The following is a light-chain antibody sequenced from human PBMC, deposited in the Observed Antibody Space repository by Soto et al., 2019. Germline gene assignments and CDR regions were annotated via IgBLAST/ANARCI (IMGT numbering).Light chain of an antibody. J-gene: IGKJ1*01. Sequence: DVVMTQSPLSLPVTLGQPASISCRSSQSLVSSNGNTFLIWFQQRPGQSPRRLIYKVSNRDSAVPDRFTGSGSGTDFTLEISRVEAEDVGGYYCMQATHWPWTFGQGTKVEIK. V-gene: IGKV2-30*01. CDR2: KVS. CDR3: MQATHWPWT. CDR1: QSLVSSNGNTF.